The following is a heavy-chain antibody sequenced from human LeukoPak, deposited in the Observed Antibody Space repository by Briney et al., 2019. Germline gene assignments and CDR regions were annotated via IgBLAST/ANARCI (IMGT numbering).Heavy chain of an antibody. V-gene: IGHV3-15*01. CDR3: TTDLPLTYYDFWSGYYTRGVAAEFDY. Sequence: GGSLRLSCAASGFTFSSYAMSWVRQAPGKGLEWVGRIKSKTDGGTTDYAAPVKGRFTISRDDSKNTLYLRMNSLKTEDTAVYYCTTDLPLTYYDFWSGYYTRGVAAEFDYWGQGTLVTVSS. J-gene: IGHJ4*02. D-gene: IGHD3-3*01. CDR1: GFTFSSYA. CDR2: IKSKTDGGTT.